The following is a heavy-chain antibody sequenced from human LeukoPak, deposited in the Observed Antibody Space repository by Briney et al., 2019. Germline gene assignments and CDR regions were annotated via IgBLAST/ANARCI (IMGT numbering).Heavy chain of an antibody. CDR3: AGTTSGWYGGGDY. V-gene: IGHV4-59*08. J-gene: IGHJ4*02. Sequence: SETLSLICTVSGGSISSYYWSWIRQPPGKGLEWIGYIYYSGSTNYNPSLKSRVTISVDTSKNQFSPKLSSVTAADTAVYYCAGTTSGWYGGGDYWGQGTLVTVSS. CDR1: GGSISSYY. D-gene: IGHD6-19*01. CDR2: IYYSGST.